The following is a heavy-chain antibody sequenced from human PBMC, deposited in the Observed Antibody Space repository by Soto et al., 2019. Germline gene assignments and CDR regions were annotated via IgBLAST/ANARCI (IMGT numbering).Heavy chain of an antibody. V-gene: IGHV1-69*13. CDR2: IIPRSATS. Sequence: SVKVCCKASGDTFSTHTITWMRQAPGQGLEWMGGIIPRSATSNYAQRFQGKVTFTADESTSTAYMELSSLRTEDTAVYYCAREGLVLVPTTVNSDYYYYAMDVWGQGTTVTVSS. CDR3: AREGLVLVPTTVNSDYYYYAMDV. D-gene: IGHD2-15*01. J-gene: IGHJ6*02. CDR1: GDTFSTHT.